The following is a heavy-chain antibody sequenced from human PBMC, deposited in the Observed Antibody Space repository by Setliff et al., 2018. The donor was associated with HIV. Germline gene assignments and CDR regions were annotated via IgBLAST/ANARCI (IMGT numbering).Heavy chain of an antibody. CDR1: GFTFSAYA. D-gene: IGHD1-26*01. Sequence: PGGSLRLSCAASGFTFSAYAMHWVRQAPGKGLEFVSAISSNGLSTYYADSVKGRFTISRDNSKSPLYLQMGSLRAEDMAVYYCARDAEVGTTYFDYWGQGTLVTVSS. CDR3: ARDAEVGTTYFDY. CDR2: ISSNGLST. J-gene: IGHJ4*02. V-gene: IGHV3-64*02.